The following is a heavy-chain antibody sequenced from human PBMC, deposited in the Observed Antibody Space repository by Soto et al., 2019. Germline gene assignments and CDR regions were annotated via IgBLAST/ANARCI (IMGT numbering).Heavy chain of an antibody. Sequence: SVKVSCKASGGTFSSYAISWVRQAPGQGLEWMGGIIPIFGTAKSAQKFQGRVTITADESTSTAYMELSSLRTEDTAVYYCARAGAATLSDFWGQGTLVTVSS. V-gene: IGHV1-69*13. D-gene: IGHD2-15*01. CDR3: ARAGAATLSDF. J-gene: IGHJ4*02. CDR1: GGTFSSYA. CDR2: IIPIFGTA.